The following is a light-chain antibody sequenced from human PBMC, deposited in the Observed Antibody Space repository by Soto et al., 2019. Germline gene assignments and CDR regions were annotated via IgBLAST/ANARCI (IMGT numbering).Light chain of an antibody. CDR3: QQYNNWPPLT. J-gene: IGKJ4*01. V-gene: IGKV3-15*01. CDR1: QSVSSN. Sequence: EIVMTQSPATLSVSPGERATLSCRASQSVSSNLAWYQQKPGQAPRLLIYGASTRATGIPARFSGSGSGTEFTLTISGLNSENSAVYYCQQYNNWPPLTFGGGTKVEVK. CDR2: GAS.